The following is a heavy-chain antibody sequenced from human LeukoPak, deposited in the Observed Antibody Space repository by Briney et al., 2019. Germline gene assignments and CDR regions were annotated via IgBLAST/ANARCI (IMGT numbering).Heavy chain of an antibody. CDR2: ISSSSSYI. D-gene: IGHD3-3*01. CDR1: GFTFSSYS. Sequence: GGSLRLSCAASGFTFSSYSIYWVRQAPGKGLEWVSSISSSSSYIYYADSVKGRFTISRDNAKNSLYLQMNSLRAEDTAVYYCARGNDFWSGYYFDYWGQGTLVTVSS. V-gene: IGHV3-21*01. CDR3: ARGNDFWSGYYFDY. J-gene: IGHJ4*02.